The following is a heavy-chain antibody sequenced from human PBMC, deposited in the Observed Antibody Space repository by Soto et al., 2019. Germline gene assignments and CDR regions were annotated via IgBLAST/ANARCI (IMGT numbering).Heavy chain of an antibody. CDR2: IIPIFGTA. D-gene: IGHD5-18*01. V-gene: IGHV1-69*13. CDR3: AREHGDGYNSNWFDH. J-gene: IGHJ5*02. Sequence: SVKVSCKASGGTFSSYAISWVRQAPGQGLEWMGGIIPIFGTANYAQKFQGRVTITADESTSTAYMELSSLRSEDTAVYYCAREHGDGYNSNWFDHWGQGTLVTVSS. CDR1: GGTFSSYA.